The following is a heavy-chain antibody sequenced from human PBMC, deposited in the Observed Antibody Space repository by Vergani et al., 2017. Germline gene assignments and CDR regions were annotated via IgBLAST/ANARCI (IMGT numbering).Heavy chain of an antibody. CDR3: ARVRELELRPYYFDY. V-gene: IGHV4-34*01. CDR1: GGSFSGYY. J-gene: IGHJ4*02. Sequence: QVQLQQWGAGLLKPSETLSLTCAVYGGSFSGYYWSWIRQPPGKGLEWIGEINHSGSTNYNPSLKSRVTISVDTSKNQFSLKLSSVTAADTAVYYCARVRELELRPYYFDYWGQGTLVTVSS. CDR2: INHSGST. D-gene: IGHD1-7*01.